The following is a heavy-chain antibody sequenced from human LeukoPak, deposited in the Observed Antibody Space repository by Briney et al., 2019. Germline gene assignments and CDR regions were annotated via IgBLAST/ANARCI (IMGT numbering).Heavy chain of an antibody. CDR3: AKDMARITMIVVVITDYYYYGMDV. D-gene: IGHD3-22*01. CDR2: ISSSSSYI. Sequence: GGSLRLSCAASGFTFSSYSMNWVRQAPGKGLEWVSSISSSSSYIYYADSVKGRFTISRDNSKNTLYLQMNSLRAEDTAVYYCAKDMARITMIVVVITDYYYYGMDVRGQGTTVTVSS. CDR1: GFTFSSYS. J-gene: IGHJ6*02. V-gene: IGHV3-21*04.